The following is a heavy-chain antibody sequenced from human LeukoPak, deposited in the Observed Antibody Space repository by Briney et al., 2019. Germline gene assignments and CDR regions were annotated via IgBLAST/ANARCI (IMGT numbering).Heavy chain of an antibody. CDR3: ASDPTSSWFAFGLRS. Sequence: SVKVSCKASGDTFGRSTVSWLRQAPGQGLEWMGGIIPKFGSTNYAQKFQGRLTVTADESTGTAYMELISLTSDDTAYYFCASDPTSSWFAFGLRSWELGSLVTVSS. V-gene: IGHV1-69*13. CDR2: IIPKFGST. D-gene: IGHD6-13*01. J-gene: IGHJ5*02. CDR1: GDTFGRST.